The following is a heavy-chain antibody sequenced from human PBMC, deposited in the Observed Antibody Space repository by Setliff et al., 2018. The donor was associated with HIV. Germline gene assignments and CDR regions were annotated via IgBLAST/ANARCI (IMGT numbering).Heavy chain of an antibody. CDR1: GYSVSSGYY. CDR2: IYHSGIT. Sequence: SETLSLTCAVSGYSVSSGYYWGWIRQPPGKGLEWIGNIYHSGITYYNPSLKSRVTISLDTSKNQFSLKLSSVTAADTAVYYCARAGQTFYYYYYYMDVWGKGTTVTVSS. J-gene: IGHJ6*03. CDR3: ARAGQTFYYYYYYMDV. V-gene: IGHV4-38-2*01.